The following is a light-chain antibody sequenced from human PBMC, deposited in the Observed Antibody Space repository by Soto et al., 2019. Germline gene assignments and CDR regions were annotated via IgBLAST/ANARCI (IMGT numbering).Light chain of an antibody. V-gene: IGKV3D-15*01. J-gene: IGKJ4*01. Sequence: EIVLTQSPDTLSVSPRERATLSCRASQSISTTLAWNQQNSGQPPRLLIYDASTRATGFPARFSGSGSGTEFTLTISSLQSEGFAVYYCQQYNNGPLTFGGGTTVEIK. CDR1: QSISTT. CDR3: QQYNNGPLT. CDR2: DAS.